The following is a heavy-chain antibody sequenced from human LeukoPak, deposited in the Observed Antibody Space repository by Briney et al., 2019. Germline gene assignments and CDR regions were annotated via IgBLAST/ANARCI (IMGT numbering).Heavy chain of an antibody. V-gene: IGHV1-18*04. CDR2: ISAYNGNT. J-gene: IGHJ6*02. CDR1: GYTFTSYG. Sequence: ASVTVSCEASGYTFTSYGISWVRQAPGQGLEWMGWISAYNGNTNYAQKLQGRVTMTTDTSTSTAYMELRSLRSDDTAVYYCARDLGIVVVTATPYYYSYGMDVWGQATTVTASS. CDR3: ARDLGIVVVTATPYYYSYGMDV. D-gene: IGHD2-21*02.